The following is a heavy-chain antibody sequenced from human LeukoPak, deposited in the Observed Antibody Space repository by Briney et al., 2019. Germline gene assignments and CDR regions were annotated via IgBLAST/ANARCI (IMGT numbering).Heavy chain of an antibody. CDR3: AKDRETTASGTFDF. Sequence: GGSLRLSCAASGFTFNNYGMHYVRQAPGKGLEWVAVISDDGGNKNYADSVKGRFTISRDSSNNTLYLQMNSLRAEDTGVYFCAKDRETTASGTFDFRGQGTLVTVSS. D-gene: IGHD6-13*01. J-gene: IGHJ4*02. CDR2: ISDDGGNK. CDR1: GFTFNNYG. V-gene: IGHV3-30*18.